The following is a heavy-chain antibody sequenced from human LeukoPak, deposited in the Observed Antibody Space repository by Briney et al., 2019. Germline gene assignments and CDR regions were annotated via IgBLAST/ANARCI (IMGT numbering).Heavy chain of an antibody. CDR1: GFTFSSYE. Sequence: GGSLRLSCAASGFTFSSYEMNWVRQAPGKGLEWVSYISSSGSTIYYADSVKGRFTISRDNAKNSLYLQMNSLRAEDTAVYYCARDLPLDTAMVGAFDIWGQGTMVTVSS. CDR2: ISSSGSTI. J-gene: IGHJ3*02. CDR3: ARDLPLDTAMVGAFDI. D-gene: IGHD5-18*01. V-gene: IGHV3-48*03.